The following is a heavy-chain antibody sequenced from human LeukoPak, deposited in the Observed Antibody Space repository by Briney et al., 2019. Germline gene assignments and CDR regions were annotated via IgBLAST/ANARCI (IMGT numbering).Heavy chain of an antibody. Sequence: ASVKVSCKASGYTFTSYDINWVRQATGQGPEWMGWMNPGSGNTGYAQKFQGRVTMTRNTSISTAYMELSSLRSEDTAVYYCARVRSSSWYRYFDYWGQGTLVTVSS. J-gene: IGHJ4*02. D-gene: IGHD6-13*01. CDR2: MNPGSGNT. V-gene: IGHV1-8*01. CDR3: ARVRSSSWYRYFDY. CDR1: GYTFTSYD.